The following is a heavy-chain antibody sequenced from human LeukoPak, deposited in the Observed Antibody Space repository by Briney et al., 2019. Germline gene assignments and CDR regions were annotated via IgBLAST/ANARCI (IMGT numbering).Heavy chain of an antibody. J-gene: IGHJ3*02. CDR3: ARESGGPRLRYFDWLPHGAFDI. D-gene: IGHD3-9*01. V-gene: IGHV3-33*01. CDR2: IWYDGSNK. CDR1: GFTFSSYG. Sequence: GGSLRLSCAASGFTFSSYGMHWVRQAPGKGLEWVAVIWYDGSNKYYADSVKGRFTISRDNSKNTLYLQMNSLRAEDTAVYYRARESGGPRLRYFDWLPHGAFDIWGQGTMVTVSS.